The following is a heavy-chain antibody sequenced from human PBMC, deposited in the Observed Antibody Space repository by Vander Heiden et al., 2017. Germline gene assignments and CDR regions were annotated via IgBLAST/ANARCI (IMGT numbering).Heavy chain of an antibody. V-gene: IGHV4-31*03. CDR2: IYYSGST. Sequence: QVQLQESGPGLVKPSQTLSLTRTVSGGPISSGGYYWSWIRQHPGKGLEWIGYIYYSGSTYYNPSLKSRVTISVDTSKNQFSLKLSSVTAADTAVYYCARSAVKGWDWFDPWGQGTLVTVSS. D-gene: IGHD4-17*01. CDR3: ARSAVKGWDWFDP. CDR1: GGPISSGGYY. J-gene: IGHJ5*02.